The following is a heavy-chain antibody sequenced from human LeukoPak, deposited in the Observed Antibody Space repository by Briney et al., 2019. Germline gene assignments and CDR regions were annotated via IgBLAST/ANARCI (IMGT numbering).Heavy chain of an antibody. CDR3: ARAQLSLVVDFGMDV. Sequence: SETLSLTCTVSGGSISTYYWSWIRQPPGKGLEWIGYIYSSGSTNYNPSLKSRVTISVDTSKHQFSLKLSSVTAADTAVYYCARAQLSLVVDFGMDVWGQGTTVTVSS. CDR2: IYSSGST. D-gene: IGHD2-2*01. J-gene: IGHJ6*02. V-gene: IGHV4-59*01. CDR1: GGSISTYY.